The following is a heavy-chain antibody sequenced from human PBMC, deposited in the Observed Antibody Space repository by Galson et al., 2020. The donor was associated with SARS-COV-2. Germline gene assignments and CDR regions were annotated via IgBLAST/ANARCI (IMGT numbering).Heavy chain of an antibody. Sequence: GGSLRLSCEASGFSFSRYAMHWVRQAPGKGLEWVAVMSNDGTNAYYADSVKGRFTISRDNSKNTLYLQMNSLRAEDTAVYYCARDLEEWELLFPFDYWGQGTLLTVSS. J-gene: IGHJ4*02. D-gene: IGHD1-26*01. V-gene: IGHV3-30*07. CDR1: GFSFSRYA. CDR3: ARDLEEWELLFPFDY. CDR2: MSNDGTNA.